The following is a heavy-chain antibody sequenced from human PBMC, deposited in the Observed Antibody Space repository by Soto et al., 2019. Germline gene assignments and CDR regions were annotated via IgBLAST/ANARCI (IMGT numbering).Heavy chain of an antibody. CDR1: GYTFTSYG. Sequence: QVQLVQSGAEVKKPGASVKVSCKASGYTFTSYGISWVRQAPGQGLEWLGWISAYNGNTNYAQKLQGRVTMTTDTATSTAYMEVSSLRYDDTAVYYYARDRLGGYCSGGSCYKSNYYYYGMDVWGQGTTVTVSS. CDR2: ISAYNGNT. D-gene: IGHD2-15*01. J-gene: IGHJ6*02. V-gene: IGHV1-18*01. CDR3: ARDRLGGYCSGGSCYKSNYYYYGMDV.